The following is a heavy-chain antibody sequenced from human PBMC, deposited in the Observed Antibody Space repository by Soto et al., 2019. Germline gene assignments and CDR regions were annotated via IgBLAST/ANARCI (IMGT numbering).Heavy chain of an antibody. V-gene: IGHV4-31*03. J-gene: IGHJ5*02. CDR2: IYYSGST. CDR3: ARGGYCSGGRCYSFWFDP. CDR1: GGSISSGGDY. D-gene: IGHD2-15*01. Sequence: QVQLQESGPGLVKPSQTLSLTCTVSGGSISSGGDYWSWIRQHPGKGLEWIGYIYYSGSTYYNPSLKSRVTISVDTSKNQFSLKLSSVTAADTAVYYCARGGYCSGGRCYSFWFDPWGQGTLVTVSS.